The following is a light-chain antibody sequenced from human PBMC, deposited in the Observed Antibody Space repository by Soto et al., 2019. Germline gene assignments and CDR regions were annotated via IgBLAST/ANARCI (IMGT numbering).Light chain of an antibody. J-gene: IGLJ1*01. V-gene: IGLV2-14*01. CDR1: SSDVGGYNF. Sequence: LTQPASVSGSPRQSITISCTGTSSDVGGYNFVSWYQQHPGKAPKLMIFEVSNRPSWVSNRFSGSKSGNTSSLTISGLQAEDEADYYCSSYTSSSTLVFGTGTKVTVL. CDR2: EVS. CDR3: SSYTSSSTLV.